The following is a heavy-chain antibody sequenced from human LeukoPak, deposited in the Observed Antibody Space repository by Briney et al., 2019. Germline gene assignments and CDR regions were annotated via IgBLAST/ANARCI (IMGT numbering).Heavy chain of an antibody. CDR2: ISVYHGDT. CDR1: GYTFASHG. J-gene: IGHJ5*02. D-gene: IGHD3-10*01. V-gene: IGHV1-18*01. CDR3: ARDLDTNYGSGSFHNWFGP. Sequence: ASVKVSFKTSGYTFASHGINWVRQAPGQGLEWMGWISVYHGDTNYTQKLQGRVTMTTDTSTSTAYMELRSLRSDDTAVYYCARDLDTNYGSGSFHNWFGPWGQGTQVTVSS.